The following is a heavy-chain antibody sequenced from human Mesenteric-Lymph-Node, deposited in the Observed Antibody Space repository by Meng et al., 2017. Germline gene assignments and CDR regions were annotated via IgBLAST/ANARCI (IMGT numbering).Heavy chain of an antibody. J-gene: IGHJ4*02. V-gene: IGHV4-39*07. CDR1: GGSFSSYY. D-gene: IGHD6-13*01. Sequence: SETLSLTCAVYGGSFSSYYWGWIRQPPGKGLEWIGSIYYSGSTYYNPSLMSRVTISVDTSKNQFSLKLSSVTAADTAVYYCARVTIAAAGLGFGYWGQGTLVTVSS. CDR3: ARVTIAAAGLGFGY. CDR2: IYYSGST.